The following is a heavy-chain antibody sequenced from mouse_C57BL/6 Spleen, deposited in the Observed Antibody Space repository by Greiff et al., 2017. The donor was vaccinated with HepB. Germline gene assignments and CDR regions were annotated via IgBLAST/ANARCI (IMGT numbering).Heavy chain of an antibody. V-gene: IGHV1-15*01. J-gene: IGHJ4*01. CDR3: TAEDFAMDY. CDR1: GYTFTDYE. CDR2: IDPETGGT. Sequence: VKLVASGAELVRPGASVTLSCKASGYTFTDYEMHWVKQTPVHGLEWIGAIDPETGGTAYNQKFKGKAILTADKSSSTAYMELRSLTSEDSAVYYCTAEDFAMDYWGQGTSVTVSS.